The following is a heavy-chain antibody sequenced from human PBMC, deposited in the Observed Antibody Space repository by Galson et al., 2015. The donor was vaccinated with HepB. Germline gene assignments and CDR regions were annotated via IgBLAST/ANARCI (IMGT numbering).Heavy chain of an antibody. Sequence: ISSYYWSWIRQPPGKGLEWIGYIYYSGSTNYNPFLKSRITISVDTSKNQFSLKLSSVTAADTAVYYCARGRSYSGSSYGFDIWGQGTMVTVSS. CDR1: ISSYY. V-gene: IGHV4-59*01. CDR2: IYYSGST. J-gene: IGHJ3*02. CDR3: ARGRSYSGSSYGFDI. D-gene: IGHD1-26*01.